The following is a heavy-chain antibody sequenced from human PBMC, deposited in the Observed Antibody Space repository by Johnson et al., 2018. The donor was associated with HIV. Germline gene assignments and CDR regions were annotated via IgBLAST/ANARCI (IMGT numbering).Heavy chain of an antibody. Sequence: VQLVESGGGVVQPGRSLRLSCAASGFTFISYAMHWVRQAPGKGLEWVSYISSSGRTTYYADSVKGRFTISRDNARNSLYLQMNSLRAEDTAVYYCARDANRRLRPMTDDIGVAVDIWGQGTMVTVSS. CDR2: ISSSGRTT. J-gene: IGHJ3*02. CDR1: GFTFISYA. CDR3: ARDANRRLRPMTDDIGVAVDI. V-gene: IGHV3-48*04. D-gene: IGHD4-17*01.